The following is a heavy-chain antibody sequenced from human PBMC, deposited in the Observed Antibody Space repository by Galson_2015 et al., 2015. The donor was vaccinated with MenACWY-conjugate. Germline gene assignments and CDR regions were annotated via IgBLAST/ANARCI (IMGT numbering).Heavy chain of an antibody. CDR1: GFTFSTYR. V-gene: IGHV3-21*01. D-gene: IGHD2-15*01. CDR3: AREIGRALLSDP. CDR2: ISSGGSYI. Sequence: SLRLSCAASGFTFSTYRMNWVRQAPGKGLEWVSSISSGGSYIYYADSVKGRFTISRDNAKNSLYLQMNSLRAEDTAVYYCAREIGRALLSDPWGQGTLLTVSS. J-gene: IGHJ5*02.